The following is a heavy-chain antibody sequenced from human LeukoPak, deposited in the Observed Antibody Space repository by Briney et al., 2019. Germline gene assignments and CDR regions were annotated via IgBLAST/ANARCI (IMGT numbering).Heavy chain of an antibody. CDR2: MNPNSGNT. D-gene: IGHD3-10*01. V-gene: IGHV1-8*01. CDR1: VYTFTSYD. CDR3: ARVDGSGSYFLVY. J-gene: IGHJ4*02. Sequence: ASVKVSCKASVYTFTSYDINWVRQATGQGLEWMGCMNPNSGNTGYAQKFQGRVTMTRNTSIGTAYMELSSLRSEDTAVYYCARVDGSGSYFLVYWGQGTLVTVSS.